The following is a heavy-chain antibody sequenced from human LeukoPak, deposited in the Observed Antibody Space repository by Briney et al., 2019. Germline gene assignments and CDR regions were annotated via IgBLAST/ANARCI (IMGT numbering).Heavy chain of an antibody. CDR2: INHSGST. CDR1: GGSFSVYY. CDR3: ARVRFGGDFWSGYYTETPFDY. Sequence: SETLSLTCAVYGGSFSVYYWSWIRQPPGKGLEWIGEINHSGSTNYNPSLKSRVTISVDTPKNQFSLKLSSVTAADTAVYYCARVRFGGDFWSGYYTETPFDYWGQGTLVTVSS. V-gene: IGHV4-34*01. D-gene: IGHD3-3*01. J-gene: IGHJ4*02.